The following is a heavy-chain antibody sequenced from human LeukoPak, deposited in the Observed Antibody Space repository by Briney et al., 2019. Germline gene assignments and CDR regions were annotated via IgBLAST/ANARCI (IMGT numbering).Heavy chain of an antibody. CDR1: GFTFSRYG. J-gene: IGHJ4*02. D-gene: IGHD3-10*01. CDR3: AKVAKYYYGSETYYFFEH. Sequence: PGGTLRLSCAASGFTFSRYGMGWVRQAPGKGLEWVAVISYDGSNKYYADSVKGRFTISRDNAKNSLDLQMNSLRVEDTAVYYCAKVAKYYYGSETYYFFEHWGQGTPVTASS. CDR2: ISYDGSNK. V-gene: IGHV3-30*18.